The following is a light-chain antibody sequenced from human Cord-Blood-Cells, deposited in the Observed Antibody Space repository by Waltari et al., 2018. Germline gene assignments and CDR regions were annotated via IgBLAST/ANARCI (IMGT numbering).Light chain of an antibody. CDR2: DVS. V-gene: IGLV2-11*01. J-gene: IGLJ3*02. Sequence: QSALTQPRSVSGSPGQSVTISCTGTSSDVGGYNHVSCYQQHPGKAPKLMIYDVSKRPSGVPDRFSGSKSGNTASLTISGLQAEDEADYYCCSYAGSYTWVFGGGTKLTVL. CDR1: SSDVGGYNH. CDR3: CSYAGSYTWV.